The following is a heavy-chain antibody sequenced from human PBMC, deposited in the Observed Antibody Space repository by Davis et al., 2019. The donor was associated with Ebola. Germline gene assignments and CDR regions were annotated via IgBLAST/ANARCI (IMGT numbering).Heavy chain of an antibody. CDR3: ARGVGSGWYGVRMDV. CDR1: GGSISSGDYS. V-gene: IGHV4-30-2*01. CDR2: MYHSGST. J-gene: IGHJ6*04. D-gene: IGHD6-19*01. Sequence: LRLSCAVSGGSISSGDYSWSWIRQPPGRGLEWIGYMYHSGSTFYNPSLKSRVTISVDTSKNQFSLKLSSVTAADTAVYYCARGVGSGWYGVRMDVWGKGTTVTVSS.